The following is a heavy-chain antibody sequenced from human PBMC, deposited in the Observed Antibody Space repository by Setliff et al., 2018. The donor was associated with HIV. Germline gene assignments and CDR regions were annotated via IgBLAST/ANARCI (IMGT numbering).Heavy chain of an antibody. CDR2: ISAYNGNT. D-gene: IGHD6-13*01. Sequence: ASVKVSCKASGYTFTSYGISWVRQAPGQGLEWMGWISAYNGNTNYAQKLQGRVTMTTDTSTSTAYMELRSLRSDDTAVYYCARDPPLAAAGGPDAFDIWGQGTMVAVSS. V-gene: IGHV1-18*01. CDR1: GYTFTSYG. J-gene: IGHJ3*02. CDR3: ARDPPLAAAGGPDAFDI.